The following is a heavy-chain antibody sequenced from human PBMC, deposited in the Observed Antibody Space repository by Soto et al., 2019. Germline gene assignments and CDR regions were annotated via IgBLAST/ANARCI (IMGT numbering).Heavy chain of an antibody. CDR1: GFTFSNYG. V-gene: IGHV3-30*03. J-gene: IGHJ4*02. CDR2: ISDDGVSK. CDR3: ARAYYFGSGTSYTLYY. Sequence: GGSLRLSCAASGFTFSNYGMHWVRQAPGKGLEWVAVISDDGVSKYYADSVQGRFTISRDNSESAVFLQMNSLRPDDTALYFCARAYYFGSGTSYTLYYWGQGTQVTVSS. D-gene: IGHD3-10*01.